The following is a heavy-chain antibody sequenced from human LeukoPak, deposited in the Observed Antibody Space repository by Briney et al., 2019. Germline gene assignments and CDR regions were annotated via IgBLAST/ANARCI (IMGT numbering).Heavy chain of an antibody. J-gene: IGHJ4*02. D-gene: IGHD3-22*01. V-gene: IGHV4-59*01. CDR2: IYYSGST. Sequence: SETLSLTCTVSGGSISSYYWSWIRQPPGKGLEWIGYIYYSGSTNYNPSLKSRGTISVDTSKNQFSLKLSSVTAADTAVYYCASLTDDSNYWGQGTLVTVSS. CDR1: GGSISSYY. CDR3: ASLTDDSNY.